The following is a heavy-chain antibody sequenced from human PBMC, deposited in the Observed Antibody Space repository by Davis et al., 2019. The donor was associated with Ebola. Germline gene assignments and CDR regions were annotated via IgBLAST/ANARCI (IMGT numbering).Heavy chain of an antibody. V-gene: IGHV1-8*02. D-gene: IGHD4/OR15-4a*01. CDR3: ARPIEKRCSPGCFDL. CDR2: MNPDSGNT. CDR1: GYTLVSYY. J-gene: IGHJ2*01. Sequence: AASVNVSCKASGYTLVSYYAHWVRQATGQGLEWMGWMNPDSGNTGYASKFQGRVTMTRNNSITTAYMELSSLTSEDTAVYYCARPIEKRCSPGCFDLWGRGTLVTVSS.